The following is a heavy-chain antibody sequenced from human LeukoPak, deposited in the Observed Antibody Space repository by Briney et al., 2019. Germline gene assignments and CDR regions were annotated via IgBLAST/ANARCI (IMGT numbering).Heavy chain of an antibody. D-gene: IGHD6-13*01. CDR2: ISAYNGNT. Sequence: ASVKVSCKTSGYTFTSYGISWVRQAPGQGLEWMGWISAYNGNTNYAQKLQGRVTMTTDTSTSTAYMELRSLRSDDTAVYYCARTLAAADLYYYYYMDVWGKGTTVTVSS. J-gene: IGHJ6*03. V-gene: IGHV1-18*01. CDR3: ARTLAAADLYYYYYMDV. CDR1: GYTFTSYG.